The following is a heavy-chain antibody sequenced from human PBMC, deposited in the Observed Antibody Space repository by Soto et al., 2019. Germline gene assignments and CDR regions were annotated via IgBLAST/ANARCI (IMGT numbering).Heavy chain of an antibody. CDR1: GFTFSSYA. V-gene: IGHV3-30-3*01. J-gene: IGHJ4*02. CDR3: ARVRRIAARYLDY. D-gene: IGHD6-6*01. CDR2: ISYDGSNK. Sequence: QVQLVESGGGVVQPGRSLRLSCAASGFTFSSYAMHWVRQAPGKGLEWVAVISYDGSNKYYADSVKGRFTISRDNSKNTLYLQMNSLRAEDTAVYYCARVRRIAARYLDYWGQGTLVTVSS.